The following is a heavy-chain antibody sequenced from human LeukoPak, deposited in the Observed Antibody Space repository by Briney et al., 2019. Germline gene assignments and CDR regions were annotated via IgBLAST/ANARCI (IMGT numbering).Heavy chain of an antibody. CDR3: ARVGTTNYYFYYMDV. J-gene: IGHJ6*03. Sequence: GGSLRLSCAASGFTFSTYTINWVRQAPGKGLEWVSYVSSSGGTIYYADSVKGRFTISRDNAKNSLYLQMNSLRAEDTAVYYCARVGTTNYYFYYMDVWGKGTTVTVSS. D-gene: IGHD2-2*01. V-gene: IGHV3-48*04. CDR2: VSSSGGTI. CDR1: GFTFSTYT.